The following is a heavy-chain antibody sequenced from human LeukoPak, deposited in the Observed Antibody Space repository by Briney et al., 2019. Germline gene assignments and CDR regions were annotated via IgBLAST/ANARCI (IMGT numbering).Heavy chain of an antibody. CDR3: AKGLRAVADYNWFDP. J-gene: IGHJ5*02. CDR1: GFTFSSYA. D-gene: IGHD6-19*01. Sequence: PGGSLRLSCAASGFTFSSYAMHWVRQAPGKGLEWVSGINWNSGSIAYADSVKGRFTISRDNAKNSLYLQMDSLRAEDTALYYCAKGLRAVADYNWFDPWGQGTLVTVSS. V-gene: IGHV3-9*01. CDR2: INWNSGSI.